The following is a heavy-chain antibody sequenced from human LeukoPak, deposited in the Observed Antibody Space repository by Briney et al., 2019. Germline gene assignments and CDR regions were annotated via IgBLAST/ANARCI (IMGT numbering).Heavy chain of an antibody. CDR3: ARVVPAPSDAFDI. CDR1: GYTFTRYY. D-gene: IGHD2-2*01. V-gene: IGHV1-2*02. J-gene: IGHJ3*02. Sequence: ASVKVSFKASGYTFTRYYMHWVRQAPGQGLEWMGWINPNSGGTNYAQKFQGRVTMTRDTSISTAYIDLSRLRSDDTAVYYCARVVPAPSDAFDIWGRGTMVTVSS. CDR2: INPNSGGT.